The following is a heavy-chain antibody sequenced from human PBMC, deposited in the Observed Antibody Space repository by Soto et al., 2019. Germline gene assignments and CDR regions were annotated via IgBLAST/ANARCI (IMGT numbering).Heavy chain of an antibody. V-gene: IGHV3-64*02. CDR3: ARGRKSAITGTTGFDY. CDR2: ISNTGGST. CDR1: GFTFGSYA. D-gene: IGHD1-20*01. Sequence: EVQLVESGEGLVQPGGSLRLSCAASGFTFGSYAMHWVRQAPGKGLEYVSVISNTGGSTYYADSVKGRFTISRDNSKNTLYLQMGSLRAEDMAVYFCARGRKSAITGTTGFDYWGQGALVTVSS. J-gene: IGHJ4*02.